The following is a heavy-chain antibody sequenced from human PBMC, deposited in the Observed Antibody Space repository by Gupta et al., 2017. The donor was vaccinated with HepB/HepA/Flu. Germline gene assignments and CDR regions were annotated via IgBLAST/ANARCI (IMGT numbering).Heavy chain of an antibody. J-gene: IGHJ4*02. D-gene: IGHD5-12*01. CDR2: IYWNDDE. CDR3: AHALTSRYTRLSFDS. CDR1: GFPLPTGGGG. Sequence: QITLKESGPTLLKPTQTLTLTCAFPGFPLPTGGGGAGWIRHPPGKALGWLAVIYWNDDERYSPPLKNRLTITKVSSKSQVVLTMTNMDPLDTATYCCAHALTSRYTRLSFDSWGQGTLVSVSS. V-gene: IGHV2-5*01.